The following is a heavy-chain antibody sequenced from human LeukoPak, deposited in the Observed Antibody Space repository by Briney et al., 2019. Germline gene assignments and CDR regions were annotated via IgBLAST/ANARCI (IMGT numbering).Heavy chain of an antibody. J-gene: IGHJ4*02. CDR2: IYYRSKWYS. CDR1: GDCVSGNRAT. V-gene: IGHV6-1*01. CDR3: GRAEHDWGSDY. D-gene: IGHD3-9*01. Sequence: SQTLSLTCAISGDCVSGNRATWNWLRQSPSRGLEWLGRIYYRSKWYSDYAVSVKGRITINPDTSKNQFSLLLNSVTPEDTAVYFCGRAEHDWGSDYWGQGTLVTVSS.